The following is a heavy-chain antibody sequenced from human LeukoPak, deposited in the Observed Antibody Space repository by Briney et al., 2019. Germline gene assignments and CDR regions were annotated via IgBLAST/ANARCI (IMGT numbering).Heavy chain of an antibody. CDR1: GDSTSNFY. CDR3: ALAPNSNWFDF. V-gene: IGHV4-59*03. Sequence: SSETLSLTCTGSGDSTSNFYWNWIRQSPGKGLEWIGNIHYSGSSVYNPSLKSRGTISIDTSRRQFFLKLNSVTAADTAVYFCALAPNSNWFDFWGPGTLVTVSS. J-gene: IGHJ5*01. D-gene: IGHD2-8*01. CDR2: IHYSGSS.